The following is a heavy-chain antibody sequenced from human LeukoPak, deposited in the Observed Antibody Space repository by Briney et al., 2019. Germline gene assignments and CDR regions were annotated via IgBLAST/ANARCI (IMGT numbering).Heavy chain of an antibody. D-gene: IGHD1-26*01. J-gene: IGHJ5*02. CDR2: INPDSGGT. V-gene: IGHV1-2*02. CDR3: AQGPSGNNWFDP. CDR1: GYTFSGYY. Sequence: ASVKVSCKASGYTFSGYYMHWVRQAPGQGLEWMGWINPDSGGTNYAQKFQGRVTMTRDMSTSTVYMELSSLRSEDTAVYYCAQGPSGNNWFDPWGQGTLVTVSS.